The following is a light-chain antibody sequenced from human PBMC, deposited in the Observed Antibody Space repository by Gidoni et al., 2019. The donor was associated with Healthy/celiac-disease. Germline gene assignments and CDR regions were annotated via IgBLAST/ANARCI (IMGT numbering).Light chain of an antibody. V-gene: IGLV1-44*01. CDR3: AAWDDSLNGPV. J-gene: IGLJ2*01. CDR2: SNN. Sequence: QSVLTPPPSASGTPGQRVTISCSGSSSNIGSNTVNWYQQLPGTAPKLLIYSNNQRPSGVPDRLSGTKSGISASLAMSWLQSEDEADYYCAAWDDSLNGPVLGGGTKLTVL. CDR1: SSNIGSNT.